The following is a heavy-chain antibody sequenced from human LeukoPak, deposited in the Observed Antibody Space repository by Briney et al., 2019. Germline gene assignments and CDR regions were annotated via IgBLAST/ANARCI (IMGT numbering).Heavy chain of an antibody. CDR2: ISGSGGST. D-gene: IGHD2-15*01. CDR1: GFTFSSYA. Sequence: PGGSLRLSCAASGFTFSSYAMSWVRQAPGKGLEWVSAISGSGGSTYYADSVKGRFTISRDNAENSLYLQMNSLRAEDTAVYYCARDLVVWEVLDYWGQGTLVTVSS. CDR3: ARDLVVWEVLDY. J-gene: IGHJ4*02. V-gene: IGHV3-23*01.